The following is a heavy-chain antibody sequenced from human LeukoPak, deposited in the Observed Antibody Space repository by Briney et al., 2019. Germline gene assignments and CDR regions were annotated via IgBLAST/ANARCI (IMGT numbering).Heavy chain of an antibody. Sequence: ASVKVSCKASGYTFTGYYMHWVRQAPGQGLEWMGWINPNSGGTNYAQKFQGRVTMTRDTSISTAYMELSRLRPDDTAVYYCAREVFWSGTGDYWGQGTLVTVSS. J-gene: IGHJ4*02. CDR3: AREVFWSGTGDY. CDR1: GYTFTGYY. D-gene: IGHD3-3*01. CDR2: INPNSGGT. V-gene: IGHV1-2*02.